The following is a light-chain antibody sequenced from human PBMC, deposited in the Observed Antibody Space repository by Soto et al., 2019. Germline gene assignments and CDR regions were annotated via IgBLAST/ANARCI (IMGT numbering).Light chain of an antibody. J-gene: IGKJ1*01. CDR1: QSISSW. Sequence: DIQMTQSPSTLSASVGDRVTITCRASQSISSWLAWFQQKPGKAPKLLIYKASSLESGVPSRFSGSGSWTEFTLTISSLQPDDFVTYYCQQYNSYPWTFGQGTKVEIK. CDR3: QQYNSYPWT. CDR2: KAS. V-gene: IGKV1-5*03.